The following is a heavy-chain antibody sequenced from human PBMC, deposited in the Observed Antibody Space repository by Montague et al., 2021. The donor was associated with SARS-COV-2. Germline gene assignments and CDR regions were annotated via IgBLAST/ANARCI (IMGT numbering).Heavy chain of an antibody. CDR3: ARMVTIFSLGGYYYYYGMDV. CDR2: IDWDDDK. J-gene: IGHJ6*02. Sequence: PALVKPTQTLTLTCTFSGFSLSTSGMCVSWIRQPPGKALEWLALIDWDDDKYYSTSLKTRLTTSKDTSKNQVVLTMTNMDPVDTATYYCARMVTIFSLGGYYYYYGMDVWGQGTTVTVSS. D-gene: IGHD3-9*01. CDR1: GFSLSTSGMC. V-gene: IGHV2-70*01.